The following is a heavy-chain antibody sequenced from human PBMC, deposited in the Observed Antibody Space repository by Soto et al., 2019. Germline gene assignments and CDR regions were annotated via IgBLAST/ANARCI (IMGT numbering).Heavy chain of an antibody. J-gene: IGHJ4*02. CDR2: ISGSGGST. D-gene: IGHD5-18*01. CDR3: AKRGIQLWLRPSPRSTPAY. Sequence: EVQLLESGGGLVQPGGSLRLSCAASGFTFSSYAMSWVRQAPGKGLEWVSAISGSGGSTYYADSVKGRFTISRDNSKNTLYLQMNSLRADPTAVYYCAKRGIQLWLRPSPRSTPAYWGQGTLVTVSS. CDR1: GFTFSSYA. V-gene: IGHV3-23*01.